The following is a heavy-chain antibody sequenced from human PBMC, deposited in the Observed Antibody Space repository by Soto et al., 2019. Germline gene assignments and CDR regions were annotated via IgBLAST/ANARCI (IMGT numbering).Heavy chain of an antibody. CDR2: IWYDGSNK. Sequence: QVQLVESGGGVVQPGRSLRLSCAASGFTFSSYGMHWVRQAPGKGLEWVAVIWYDGSNKYYADSVKGRFTISRDTSKNSLYLQMNSLRAEDTAVYYGARDSYGSGYMDVWGKGTTVTVSS. CDR3: ARDSYGSGYMDV. D-gene: IGHD3-10*01. CDR1: GFTFSSYG. J-gene: IGHJ6*03. V-gene: IGHV3-33*01.